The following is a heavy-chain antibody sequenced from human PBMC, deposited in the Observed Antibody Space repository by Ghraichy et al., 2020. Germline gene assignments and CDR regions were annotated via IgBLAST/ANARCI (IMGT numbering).Heavy chain of an antibody. Sequence: SETLSLTCTVSGHSITTSYWSWIRQSPGKGLEWIGYIYYSGSTTYNPSLKSRVTISIDTSKSQFSLKLTSVTAADTAVYYCARVRRDDHNPNGESDYWGQGTLVTVSS. D-gene: IGHD5-24*01. CDR1: GHSITTSY. V-gene: IGHV4-59*01. CDR2: IYYSGST. CDR3: ARVRRDDHNPNGESDY. J-gene: IGHJ4*02.